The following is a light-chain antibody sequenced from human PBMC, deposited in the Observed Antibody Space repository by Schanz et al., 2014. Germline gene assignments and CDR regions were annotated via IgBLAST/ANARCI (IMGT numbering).Light chain of an antibody. CDR1: QSVSSY. Sequence: EIVMTQSPAILSVSPGERATLSCRASQSVSSYLAWYQQKPGQAPRLLIYDASNRATGIPARFSGSGSGTDFTLTISSLEPEDFAVYYCQQYGSSPPLTFGAGTKVEIK. CDR2: DAS. V-gene: IGKV3-11*01. CDR3: QQYGSSPPLT. J-gene: IGKJ4*01.